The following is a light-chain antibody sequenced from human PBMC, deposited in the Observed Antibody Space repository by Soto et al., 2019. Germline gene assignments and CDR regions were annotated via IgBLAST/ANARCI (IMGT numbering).Light chain of an antibody. J-gene: IGKJ1*01. CDR1: QSISRW. Sequence: LSLSVKARVTISCRASQSISRWLAWYQQKPGQAPKFLIYDASSLESGVPSRFSGSGSGTEFTLTISILQPDDFATHFCQQFSTYSRRTFGQGGKVDIK. CDR2: DAS. CDR3: QQFSTYSRRT. V-gene: IGKV1-5*01.